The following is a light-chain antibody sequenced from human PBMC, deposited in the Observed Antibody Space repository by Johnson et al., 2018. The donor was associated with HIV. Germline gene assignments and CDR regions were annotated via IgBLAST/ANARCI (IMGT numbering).Light chain of an antibody. V-gene: IGLV1-51*01. CDR3: GTWDSSLSAAV. CDR2: DNN. CDR1: SSNIGNNY. J-gene: IGLJ1*01. Sequence: QSVLTQPPSVSAAPGQKVTISCSGSSSNIGNNYVSWYQQLPGTAPKLLIYDNNKRPSGIPDRFSGSKSGTSATLGITGLQQGDEADYYCGTWDSSLSAAVFGTGTKVTVL.